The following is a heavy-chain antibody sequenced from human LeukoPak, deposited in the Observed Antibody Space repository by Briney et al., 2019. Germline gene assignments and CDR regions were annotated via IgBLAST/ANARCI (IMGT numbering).Heavy chain of an antibody. CDR1: GFTVSSNF. CDR3: ARQGAFDP. J-gene: IGHJ5*02. CDR2: IYYTGST. Sequence: NPGGSLRLSCAASGFTVSSNFMSWVRQAPGKGLEWIGSIYYTGSTYYNPSLKSRLTISVDTSKNQFSLRLNSVTAADTAVYYCARQGAFDPWGQGTLVTVSS. V-gene: IGHV4-39*01. D-gene: IGHD1-26*01.